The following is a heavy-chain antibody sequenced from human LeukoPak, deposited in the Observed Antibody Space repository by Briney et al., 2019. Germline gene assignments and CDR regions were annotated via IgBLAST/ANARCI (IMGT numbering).Heavy chain of an antibody. J-gene: IGHJ4*02. D-gene: IGHD6-13*01. CDR1: TYSISSGYY. Sequence: KTSETLSLTCTVSTYSISSGYYWGWIRRPPGKGLEWIGSIYHSGSSYYNPSLKSRVTISVDTSKNQFSLKLRSVTAADTAVYHCARAETYSSGWYDPFFDYWGQGTLVTVST. V-gene: IGHV4-38-2*02. CDR2: IYHSGSS. CDR3: ARAETYSSGWYDPFFDY.